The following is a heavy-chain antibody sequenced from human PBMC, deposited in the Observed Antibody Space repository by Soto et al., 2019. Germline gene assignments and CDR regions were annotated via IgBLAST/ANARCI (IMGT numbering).Heavy chain of an antibody. CDR3: ARGQQDSSNTSCYSNNWFDP. D-gene: IGHD2-2*01. CDR2: INHSGST. CDR1: GGSCSSYY. Sequence: SETLSLTCAVYGGSCSSYYWSWIRQPPGKGLEWIGEINHSGSTNYNPSLKSRVTISVDTSKNQFSLKLSSVTAADTAVYYCARGQQDSSNTSCYSNNWFDPWGQGTLVTVSS. J-gene: IGHJ5*02. V-gene: IGHV4-34*01.